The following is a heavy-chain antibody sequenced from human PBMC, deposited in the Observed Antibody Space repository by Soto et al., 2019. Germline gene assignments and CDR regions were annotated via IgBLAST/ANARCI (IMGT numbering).Heavy chain of an antibody. J-gene: IGHJ4*02. CDR3: ARLEGLATISYYFDY. V-gene: IGHV4-59*04. CDR1: GGSISSYY. CDR2: IYYSGST. Sequence: SETLSLTCTVSGGSISSYYWSWIRQPPGKGLEWIGCIYYSGSTYYNPSLKSRVTISVDKSKNQFSLKLSSVTAADTAVYYCARLEGLATISYYFDYWGQGTLVTVSS. D-gene: IGHD1-1*01.